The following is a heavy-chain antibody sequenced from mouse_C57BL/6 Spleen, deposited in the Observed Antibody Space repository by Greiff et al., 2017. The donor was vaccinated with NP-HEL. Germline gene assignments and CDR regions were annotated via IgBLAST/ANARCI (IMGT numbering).Heavy chain of an antibody. V-gene: IGHV5-6*01. J-gene: IGHJ2*01. Sequence: DVHLVESGGDLVKPGGSLKLSCAASGFTFSSYGMSWVRQTPDKRLEWVATISSGGSYTYYPDSVKGRFTISRDNAKNTLYLQMSSLKSEDTAMYYCARRDEDFDYWGQGTTLTVSS. CDR1: GFTFSSYG. CDR2: ISSGGSYT. D-gene: IGHD3-3*01. CDR3: ARRDEDFDY.